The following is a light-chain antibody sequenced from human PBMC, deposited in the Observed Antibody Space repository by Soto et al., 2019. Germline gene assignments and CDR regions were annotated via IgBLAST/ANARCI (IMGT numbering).Light chain of an antibody. Sequence: QAVVTQPASVSGSPGQSITISCTGTSSDVGGYNYVSWYQQHPGKAPELMIYDVSNRPSGVSNRFSGSKSGNTASLTISGLQAEDEADYYCSSYTSSSTSYVFGTGTKLTVL. CDR2: DVS. CDR1: SSDVGGYNY. J-gene: IGLJ1*01. V-gene: IGLV2-14*01. CDR3: SSYTSSSTSYV.